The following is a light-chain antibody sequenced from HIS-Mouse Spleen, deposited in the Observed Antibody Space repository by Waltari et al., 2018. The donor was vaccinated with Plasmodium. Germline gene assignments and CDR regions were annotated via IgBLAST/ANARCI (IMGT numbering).Light chain of an antibody. Sequence: DIQMTQPPSSLSASVGHRFTITCRASQRISSHLNWYQQKTGKAPKLLIYAASSLQSGVPSRFSGSGSGTDFTLTISSLQPEDFATYYCQQNYNTWTFGQGTKVEIK. J-gene: IGKJ1*01. CDR3: QQNYNTWT. V-gene: IGKV1-39*01. CDR2: AAS. CDR1: QRISSH.